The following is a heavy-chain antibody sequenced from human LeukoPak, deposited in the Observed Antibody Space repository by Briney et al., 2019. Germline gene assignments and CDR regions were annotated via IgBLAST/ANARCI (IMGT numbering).Heavy chain of an antibody. CDR3: TRGITMVRGVTSPFDY. V-gene: IGHV3-73*01. Sequence: GGSLRLSCAASGFTFSGSAMHWVRQASGKGLEWVGRIRSKANSYATAYAASVKGMFTISRDDSKNTAYLQMNSLKTEDTAVYYCTRGITMVRGVTSPFDYWGQGTLVTVSS. D-gene: IGHD3-10*01. J-gene: IGHJ4*02. CDR2: IRSKANSYAT. CDR1: GFTFSGSA.